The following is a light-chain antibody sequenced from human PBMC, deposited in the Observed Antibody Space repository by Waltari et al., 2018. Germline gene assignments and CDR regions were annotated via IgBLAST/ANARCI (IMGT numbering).Light chain of an antibody. V-gene: IGKV1-9*01. J-gene: IGKJ3*01. CDR1: QGISSY. CDR3: QQLNSYPFFT. CDR2: AAS. Sequence: DIQLTQSPSFLSASVGDRVTITCRASQGISSYLAWYQQKPGKAPKLLIYAASTLQSGVPSRFSSSGSGTEFTLTISSLQPEDFATYYCQQLNSYPFFTFGPGTKVDIK.